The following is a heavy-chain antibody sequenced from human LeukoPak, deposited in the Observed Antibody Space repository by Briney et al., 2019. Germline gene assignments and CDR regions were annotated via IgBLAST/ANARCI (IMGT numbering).Heavy chain of an antibody. Sequence: GGSLRLSCAASGFTFSSYGMSWARQAPGKGLEWVSAISGSGDSTYYADSVKGRFTISRDNSKNTLYLQMNSLRAEDTAVYYCAKDGSRTVVTSPFDIWGQGTMVTVSS. J-gene: IGHJ3*02. CDR3: AKDGSRTVVTSPFDI. V-gene: IGHV3-23*01. CDR2: ISGSGDST. D-gene: IGHD4-23*01. CDR1: GFTFSSYG.